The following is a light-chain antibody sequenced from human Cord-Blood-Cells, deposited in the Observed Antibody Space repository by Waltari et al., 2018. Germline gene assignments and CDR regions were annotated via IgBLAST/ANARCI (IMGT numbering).Light chain of an antibody. CDR3: QQRSNWPWT. J-gene: IGKJ1*01. CDR1: QSVSSY. CDR2: DAS. V-gene: IGKV3-11*01. Sequence: EIVLPQSQATLSLSPGERATFSCRASQSVSSYLAWYQQKPGQAPRLLIYDASNRATGIPARFSGSGSGTDFTLTISSLEPEDFAVYYCQQRSNWPWTFGQGTKVEIK.